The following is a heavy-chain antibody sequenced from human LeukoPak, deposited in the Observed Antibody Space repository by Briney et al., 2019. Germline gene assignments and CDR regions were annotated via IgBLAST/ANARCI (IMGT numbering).Heavy chain of an antibody. CDR2: ISAYNGNT. V-gene: IGHV1-18*01. J-gene: IGHJ4*02. Sequence: VASVKVSCKASGYTFTSYGISWVRQAPGQGLEWMGWISAYNGNTNYAQKLQGRVTMTTDTSTSTAYMELRSLRSEDTAVYYCAAGWVCSGGSCYYYFDYWGQGTLVTVSS. CDR3: AAGWVCSGGSCYYYFDY. CDR1: GYTFTSYG. D-gene: IGHD2-15*01.